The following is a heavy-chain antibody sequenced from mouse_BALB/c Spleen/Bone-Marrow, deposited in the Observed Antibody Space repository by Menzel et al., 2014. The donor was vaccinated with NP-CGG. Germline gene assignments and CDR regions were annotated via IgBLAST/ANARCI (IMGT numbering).Heavy chain of an antibody. CDR1: GFDFSRYW. CDR3: SRLGYYGGFAY. D-gene: IGHD2-3*01. Sequence: EVMLVESGGGLVQPGGSLKVSCAASGFDFSRYWMSWVRQAPGKGLEWIGEINPDSRTINHTPSLKDKFIISRDNAKNTLYLQMSKVRSEDTALYYCSRLGYYGGFAYWGQGTLVTVSA. CDR2: INPDSRTI. V-gene: IGHV4-1*02. J-gene: IGHJ3*01.